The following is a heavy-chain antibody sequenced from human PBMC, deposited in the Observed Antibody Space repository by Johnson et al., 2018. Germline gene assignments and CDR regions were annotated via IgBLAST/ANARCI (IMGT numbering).Heavy chain of an antibody. D-gene: IGHD3-3*01. V-gene: IGHV3-15*01. CDR2: IKSKTDGGTT. J-gene: IGHJ6*02. CDR3: TTPYYDLDGMDV. Sequence: VQLVESGGGLVKPGGSLRLSCASSGFTFSNAWMSWVRQAPGKGLEWVGRIKSKTDGGTTDYAAPVKGRFTISRDDSKNTLYLQMNSLKTEDTAVYYCTTPYYDLDGMDVWGQGTTVTVSS. CDR1: GFTFSNAW.